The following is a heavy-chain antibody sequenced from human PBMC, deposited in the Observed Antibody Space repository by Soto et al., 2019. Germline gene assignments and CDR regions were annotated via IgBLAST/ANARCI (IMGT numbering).Heavy chain of an antibody. Sequence: DSVKGRFPISRDNAKNSLFLQMNSLRAEDTAVYYCARVTYYSDSGGHYYFDYWGQGTLVTVSS. D-gene: IGHD3-22*01. J-gene: IGHJ4*02. V-gene: IGHV3-7*01. CDR3: ARVTYYSDSGGHYYFDY.